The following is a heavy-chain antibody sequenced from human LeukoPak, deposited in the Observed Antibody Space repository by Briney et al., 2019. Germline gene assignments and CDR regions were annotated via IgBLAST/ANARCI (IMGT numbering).Heavy chain of an antibody. V-gene: IGHV1-18*01. D-gene: IGHD3-22*01. CDR3: AISQGSYYDTSGYLGGDY. Sequence: ASVKVSCQASGYTFTNYGIFWVRQAPGQGLEWMGWISAYSGNTNYAQKLQGRVTMTTETSTSTAYMELESLRSDDTAVYYCAISQGSYYDTSGYLGGDYWGQGTLVTVS. CDR2: ISAYSGNT. CDR1: GYTFTNYG. J-gene: IGHJ4*02.